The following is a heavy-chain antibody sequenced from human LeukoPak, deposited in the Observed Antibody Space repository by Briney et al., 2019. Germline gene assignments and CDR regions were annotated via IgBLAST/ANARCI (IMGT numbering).Heavy chain of an antibody. V-gene: IGHV3-7*01. D-gene: IGHD3-22*01. CDR2: IKQDGSEK. Sequence: GGSLRLSCAASGFTLRSYWMNWVRQAPGKGPEWVANIKQDGSEKYYVDSVKGRFTISRDNAKNSLYLQMNSLRAEDTAVYYCARDSLLLSNSMDVWGQGTTVTVSS. CDR3: ARDSLLLSNSMDV. J-gene: IGHJ6*02. CDR1: GFTLRSYW.